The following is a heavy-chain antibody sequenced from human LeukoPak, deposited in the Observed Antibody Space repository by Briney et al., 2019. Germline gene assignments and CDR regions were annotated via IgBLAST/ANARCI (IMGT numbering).Heavy chain of an antibody. CDR2: INPNSGGT. J-gene: IGHJ5*02. V-gene: IGHV1-2*02. CDR1: GYTFTGYY. CDR3: AREVGATVDP. Sequence: ASVKVSCKASGYTFTGYYMHWVRQAPGQGLEWMGWINPNSGGTNYAQKFQGRVTMTRDMSTSTVYMELSSLRSEDTAVYYCAREVGATVDPWGQGTLVTVSS. D-gene: IGHD1-26*01.